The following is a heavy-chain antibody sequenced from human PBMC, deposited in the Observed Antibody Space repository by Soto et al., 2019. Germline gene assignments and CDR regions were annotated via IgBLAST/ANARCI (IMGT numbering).Heavy chain of an antibody. CDR2: IYYSGST. J-gene: IGHJ4*02. CDR3: NSLKTEDTAVYYCTTGDWSESSFAGFDY. V-gene: IGHV4-59*01. Sequence: SETLSLTCTVSGGSISSYYWSWIRQPPGKGLEWSGYIYYSGSTNYNPSLKGRVTISVDTSKNQFSLKLSSVSSVFRLYLQMNSLKTEDTAVYYCTTGDWSESSFAGFDYWGQGTLVTVSS. D-gene: IGHD3-10*01. CDR1: GGSISSYY.